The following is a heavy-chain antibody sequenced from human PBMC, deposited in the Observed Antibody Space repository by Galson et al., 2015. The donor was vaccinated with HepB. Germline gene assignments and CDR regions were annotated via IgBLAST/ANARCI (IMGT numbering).Heavy chain of an antibody. D-gene: IGHD1-7*01. CDR3: ARDRGGVITELELPNY. V-gene: IGHV1-2*02. Sequence: SVKVSCKASGYTFTGYYMHWVRQAPGQGLEWMGWINPNSGGTNYAQKFQGRVTMTRDTSISTAYMELSRLRSDDTAVYYCARDRGGVITELELPNYWGQGTLVTVSS. CDR2: INPNSGGT. J-gene: IGHJ4*02. CDR1: GYTFTGYY.